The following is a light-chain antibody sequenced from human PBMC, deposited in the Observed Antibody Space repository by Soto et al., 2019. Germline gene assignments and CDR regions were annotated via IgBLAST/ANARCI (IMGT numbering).Light chain of an antibody. J-gene: IGLJ1*01. CDR2: DVS. CDR3: SSYTSSSTYV. CDR1: SSDVGSYNY. V-gene: IGLV2-14*01. Sequence: QSALTQPASVSGSPGQSITISCTGTSSDVGSYNYVSWYQQHPGKAPKVMIFDVSILPSGVSDRFSGSKSGDTASLTISGLQAEDEADYYCSSYTSSSTYVFGAGTKLTVL.